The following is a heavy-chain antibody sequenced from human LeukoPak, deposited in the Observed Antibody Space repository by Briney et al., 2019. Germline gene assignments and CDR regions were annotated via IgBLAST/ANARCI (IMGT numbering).Heavy chain of an antibody. CDR2: ISWDGSIT. D-gene: IGHD6-6*01. J-gene: IGHJ4*02. CDR3: GKDIRISSSRTSDY. Sequence: PGGSLRLSCAASGFSFDDYTMHWVRQAPGKGLEWVSLISWDGSITDYAGSVKGRFTISRDNSKDSLYLQMNSLRTEDTALYYCGKDIRISSSRTSDYWGQGTLVTASS. V-gene: IGHV3-43*01. CDR1: GFSFDDYT.